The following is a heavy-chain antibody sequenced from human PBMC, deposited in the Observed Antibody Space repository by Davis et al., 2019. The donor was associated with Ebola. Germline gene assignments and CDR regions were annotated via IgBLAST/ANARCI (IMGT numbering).Heavy chain of an antibody. V-gene: IGHV1-46*01. CDR2: INPSGGST. CDR1: GYTFTGYY. CDR3: ARSLSGSYGAFDI. J-gene: IGHJ3*02. D-gene: IGHD1-26*01. Sequence: AASVKVSCKASGYTFTGYYMHWVRQAPGQGLEWMGIINPSGGSTSHAQKFQGRVTMTRDTSTSTVYMELSSLRSEDTAVYYCARSLSGSYGAFDIWGQGTMVTVSS.